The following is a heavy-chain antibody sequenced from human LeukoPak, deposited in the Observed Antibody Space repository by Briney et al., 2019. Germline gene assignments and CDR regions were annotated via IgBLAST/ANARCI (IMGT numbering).Heavy chain of an antibody. CDR1: EXAFSFFA. CDR2: INANSGTR. D-gene: IGHD6-19*01. CDR3: AKPISGGLAVTADWFAP. Sequence: GGSLRLSCEASEXAFSFFAMSWLRQAPGKGLEWVSTINANSGTRSYAASVRGRFTISRDNSKNTLYLQLTTLRADDTAVYYCAKPISGGLAVTADWFAPWGQGTLVVVSS. V-gene: IGHV3-23*01. J-gene: IGHJ5*01.